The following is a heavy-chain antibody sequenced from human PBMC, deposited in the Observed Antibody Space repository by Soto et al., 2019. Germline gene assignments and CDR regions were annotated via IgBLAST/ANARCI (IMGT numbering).Heavy chain of an antibody. CDR3: ARVLLTPSTPHDR. Sequence: SVTRSLTCTVSGGSISSGIYFWSWVRHRPGEVLELIGNIYYTGITYDKLSLNSRVSISVDTYKNQFSLTLTSLTAAETAIYYCARVLLTPSTPHDRWGQGTLVTVTS. CDR1: GGSISSGIYF. D-gene: IGHD2-15*01. CDR2: IYYTGIT. V-gene: IGHV4-31*03. J-gene: IGHJ5*02.